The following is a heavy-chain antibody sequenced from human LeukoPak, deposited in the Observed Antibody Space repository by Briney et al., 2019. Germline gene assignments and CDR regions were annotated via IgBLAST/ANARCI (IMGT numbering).Heavy chain of an antibody. CDR1: GYTFTSYY. CDR3: ARDSPRIYDSSGYYYYYGMDV. V-gene: IGHV1-18*04. CDR2: ISAYNGNT. J-gene: IGHJ6*02. Sequence: ASVKVSCKASGYTFTSYYMHWVRQAPGQGLEWMGWISAYNGNTNYAQKLQGRVTMTTDTSTSTAYMELRSLRSDDTAVYYCARDSPRIYDSSGYYYYYGMDVWGQGTTVTVSS. D-gene: IGHD3-22*01.